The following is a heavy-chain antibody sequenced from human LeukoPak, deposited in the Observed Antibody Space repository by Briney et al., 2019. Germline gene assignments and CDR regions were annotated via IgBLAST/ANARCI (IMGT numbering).Heavy chain of an antibody. CDR2: LNPNSGGT. D-gene: IGHD4-17*01. J-gene: IGHJ6*03. CDR1: GYIFTGYY. V-gene: IGHV1-2*02. Sequence: ASVKVSCKASGYIFTGYYMHWVRQAPGQGLEWMGWLNPNSGGTNFAQKFQGRVTMTRETSISTAYMELTSLTSDDTAVYYCARVPPDWTSVTTGYYYMDVWGKGTTVTVSS. CDR3: ARVPPDWTSVTTGYYYMDV.